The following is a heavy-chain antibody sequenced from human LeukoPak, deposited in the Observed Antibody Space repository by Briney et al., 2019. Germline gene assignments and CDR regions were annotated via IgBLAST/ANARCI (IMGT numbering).Heavy chain of an antibody. Sequence: GGSLRLSCAASGFTFSSYGMHWVRQAPGKGLEWVAFIRYDGSNKYYADSVKGRFTISRDNSKNTLYLQMNSLRAEDTAVYYCVKDHLRRYCSSTSCSFDYWGQGTLVTVSS. CDR3: VKDHLRRYCSSTSCSFDY. J-gene: IGHJ4*02. D-gene: IGHD2-2*01. CDR1: GFTFSSYG. CDR2: IRYDGSNK. V-gene: IGHV3-30*02.